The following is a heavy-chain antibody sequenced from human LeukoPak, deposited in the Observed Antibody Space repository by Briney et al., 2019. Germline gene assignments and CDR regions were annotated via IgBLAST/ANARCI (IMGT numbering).Heavy chain of an antibody. CDR3: GRGGSGPLAYYGMDV. Sequence: PSETLSLTCTVSGGSISSSSYYWGWIRQPPGKGLEWIGSIYYSGSTYYNPSLKSRVTISVDTSKNQFSLKLISVTAADTAGYYCGRGGSGPLAYYGMDVWAKGPRSPSP. J-gene: IGHJ6*02. V-gene: IGHV4-39*07. CDR1: GGSISSSSYY. D-gene: IGHD2-15*01. CDR2: IYYSGST.